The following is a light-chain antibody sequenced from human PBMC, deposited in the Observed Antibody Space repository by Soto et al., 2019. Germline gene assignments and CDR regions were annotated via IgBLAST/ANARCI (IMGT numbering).Light chain of an antibody. J-gene: IGKJ2*01. Sequence: DVVMTQSPLSLAVTPGEPASISCRSSQSLLDSDGNTHLDWYLQKPVQSPQLLIYLASNRASGVPDRFSGSGSGTDFTLKISRVEAEDVGVYYCMQGLQTPTFGQGTKLEIK. V-gene: IGKV2-28*01. CDR2: LAS. CDR1: QSLLDSDGNTH. CDR3: MQGLQTPT.